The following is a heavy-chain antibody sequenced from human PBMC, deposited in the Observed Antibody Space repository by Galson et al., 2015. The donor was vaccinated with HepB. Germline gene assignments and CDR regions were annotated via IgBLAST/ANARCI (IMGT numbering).Heavy chain of an antibody. Sequence: SLRLSCAASGFTFSNAWMNWVRQAPGKGLEWVGRIKSKTDGGTTDYAAPVKGRFTISRDDSKNTLYLQMNSLKTEDTAVYYCTTLGPYSGSYFEYAFDIWGQGTMVTVSS. V-gene: IGHV3-15*07. CDR2: IKSKTDGGTT. CDR1: GFTFSNAW. J-gene: IGHJ3*02. CDR3: TTLGPYSGSYFEYAFDI. D-gene: IGHD1-26*01.